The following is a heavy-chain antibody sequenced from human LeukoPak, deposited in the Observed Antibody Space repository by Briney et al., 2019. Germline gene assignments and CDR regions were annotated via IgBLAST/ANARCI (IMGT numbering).Heavy chain of an antibody. Sequence: ASVKVSCKASGYTFTGYYMHWVRQAPGQGLEWMGWINPNSGGTNYAQKFQGRVTMTRDTSISTAYMELSRLRSDDTAVYYCARAAPLGYCSSTSCYIQGYYYGMDVWGKGTTVTASS. CDR3: ARAAPLGYCSSTSCYIQGYYYGMDV. J-gene: IGHJ6*04. V-gene: IGHV1-2*02. CDR2: INPNSGGT. CDR1: GYTFTGYY. D-gene: IGHD2-2*02.